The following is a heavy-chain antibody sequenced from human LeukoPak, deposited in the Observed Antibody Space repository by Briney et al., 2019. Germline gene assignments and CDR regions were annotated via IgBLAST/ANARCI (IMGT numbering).Heavy chain of an antibody. J-gene: IGHJ4*02. V-gene: IGHV3-30-3*01. CDR2: ISYDGSNK. Sequence: GGSLRLSCAASGFTFSSYAMHWVRQAPGKGLEWVAVISYDGSNKYYADSVKGRFTISRDNSKNTLYLQMNSLRAEDTAVYYCAKEALTYYDFWSGYQFDYWGQGTLVTVSS. D-gene: IGHD3-3*01. CDR3: AKEALTYYDFWSGYQFDY. CDR1: GFTFSSYA.